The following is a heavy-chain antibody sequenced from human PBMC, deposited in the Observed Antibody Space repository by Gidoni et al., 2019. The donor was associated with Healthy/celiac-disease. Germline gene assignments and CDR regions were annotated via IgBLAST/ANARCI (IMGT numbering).Heavy chain of an antibody. V-gene: IGHV3-21*01. CDR1: GFTFSSYS. CDR3: ASRYYYDSSGYSAAADY. J-gene: IGHJ4*02. CDR2: ISSSSSYI. D-gene: IGHD3-22*01. Sequence: EVQLVESGGGLVKPGGSLRRSCAASGFTFSSYSMNWVRQAPGKGLEWVSAISSSSSYIYYADSVKGRFTISRDNAKNSLYLQMNSLRAEDTAVYYCASRYYYDSSGYSAAADYWGQGTLVTVSS.